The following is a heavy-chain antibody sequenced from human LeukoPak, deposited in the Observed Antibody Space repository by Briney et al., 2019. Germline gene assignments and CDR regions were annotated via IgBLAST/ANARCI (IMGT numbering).Heavy chain of an antibody. V-gene: IGHV1-8*03. CDR1: GYTFTNYD. D-gene: IGHD3/OR15-3a*01. CDR3: ARVTSGFWTGYYDPFDI. Sequence: ASVKVSCKASGYTFTNYDINWLRQASGQGLEWMGWLNPNSNTAGYAQNFQGRVTITGDTSMSTAYMEMSSLISEDTAVYYCARVTSGFWTGYYDPFDIWGQGTMVTVSS. J-gene: IGHJ3*02. CDR2: LNPNSNTA.